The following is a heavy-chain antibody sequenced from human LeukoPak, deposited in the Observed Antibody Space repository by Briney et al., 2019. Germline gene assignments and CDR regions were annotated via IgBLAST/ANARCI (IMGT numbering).Heavy chain of an antibody. CDR1: GGSFSGYY. D-gene: IGHD2-2*01. J-gene: IGHJ3*02. Sequence: KPSETLSLTCAVYGGSFSGYYWSWIRQPPGKGLEWIGEINHSGSTNYNPSLKSRATISVDTSKNQFSLKLSSVTAADTAVYYCARNIVVVPAAIERDDAFDIWGQGTMVTVSS. V-gene: IGHV4-34*01. CDR3: ARNIVVVPAAIERDDAFDI. CDR2: INHSGST.